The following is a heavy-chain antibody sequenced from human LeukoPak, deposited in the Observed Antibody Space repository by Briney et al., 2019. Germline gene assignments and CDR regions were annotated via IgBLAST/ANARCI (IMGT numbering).Heavy chain of an antibody. V-gene: IGHV4-34*01. Sequence: SSETLSLTCAVYGGSFSGYYWSWIRQPPGKGLEWIGEINHSGSTNYNPSLKSRVTISVDTSKNQFSLKLSSVTAADTAVYYCARATDWGYYYGMDVWGKGTTVTVSS. D-gene: IGHD3/OR15-3a*01. CDR3: ARATDWGYYYGMDV. J-gene: IGHJ6*04. CDR1: GGSFSGYY. CDR2: INHSGST.